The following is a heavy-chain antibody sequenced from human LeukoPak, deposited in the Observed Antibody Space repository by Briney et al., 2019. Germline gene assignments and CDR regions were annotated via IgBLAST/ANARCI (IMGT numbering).Heavy chain of an antibody. J-gene: IGHJ4*02. V-gene: IGHV4-61*08. CDR3: ARERSSSFLDY. CDR2: IYYSGCT. Sequence: SETLSLTCTVSGGSISSGDYYWSWIRQPPGKGLEWIGYIYYSGCTNYNPSLKSRVTISVDTSKNQFSLKLSSVTAADTAVYYCARERSSSFLDYWGQGTLVTVSS. CDR1: GGSISSGDYY. D-gene: IGHD6-6*01.